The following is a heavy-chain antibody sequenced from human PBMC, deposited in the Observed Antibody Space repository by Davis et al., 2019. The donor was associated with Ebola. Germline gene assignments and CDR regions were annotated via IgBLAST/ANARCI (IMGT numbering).Heavy chain of an antibody. Sequence: ASVKVSCKSFGYTFTSYGLVWVRQAPGLGLEWMGWISGFNTNTNLAQKFQGRVTVSKDTSTNTAYMDLRSLTSDDTAIYYCARAPNYDVLTGTSSYYFDYWGQGTLVTVSS. CDR2: ISGFNTNT. D-gene: IGHD3-9*01. V-gene: IGHV1-18*04. CDR3: ARAPNYDVLTGTSSYYFDY. CDR1: GYTFTSYG. J-gene: IGHJ4*02.